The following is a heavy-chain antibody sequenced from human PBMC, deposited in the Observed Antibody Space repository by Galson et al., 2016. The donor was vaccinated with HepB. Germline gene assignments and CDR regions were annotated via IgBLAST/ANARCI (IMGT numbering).Heavy chain of an antibody. J-gene: IGHJ3*02. V-gene: IGHV3-30*18. CDR2: ISYDGSNK. CDR1: GFTFSSYG. D-gene: IGHD1-26*01. Sequence: SLRLSCAASGFTFSSYGMHRVRQAPGKGLEWVAVISYDGSNKYYADSVKGRFTISRDNSKNTLYLQMNSLRAEDTAVYYCAKTSGSYYFNAFDIWGQGTMVTVSS. CDR3: AKTSGSYYFNAFDI.